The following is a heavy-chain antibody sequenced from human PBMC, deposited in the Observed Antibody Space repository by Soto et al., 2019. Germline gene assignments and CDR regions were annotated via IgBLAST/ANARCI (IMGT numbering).Heavy chain of an antibody. CDR1: GFTFSNYA. Sequence: EVQLLESGGGLVQPGGSLRLSCAASGFTFSNYAMTWVRQAPGKGLEWVSAINGDGGGNGGSTYYADSVKGRFTISRDNSRNTLYLHMNNLRVEDTAVYYCAKRPLTWYLDLDYWGQGALVTVSS. V-gene: IGHV3-23*01. J-gene: IGHJ4*02. CDR3: AKRPLTWYLDLDY. CDR2: INGDGGGNGGST. D-gene: IGHD3-9*01.